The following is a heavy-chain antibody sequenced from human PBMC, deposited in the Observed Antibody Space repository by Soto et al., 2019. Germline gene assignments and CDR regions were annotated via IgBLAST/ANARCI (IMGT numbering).Heavy chain of an antibody. Sequence: QVQLVQSGAEVTKPGSSVKVSCKTSGVSFNNNGIGWVRQAPGHGLEWMGGVSPPFRTSNYARKFQGRISINADAPTGTVNMELSSLTSEDTAQYYCARVLYYGSGSYSPYGMDVWGQGTTVTVSS. CDR1: GVSFNNNG. J-gene: IGHJ6*02. D-gene: IGHD3-10*01. CDR2: VSPPFRTS. CDR3: ARVLYYGSGSYSPYGMDV. V-gene: IGHV1-69*01.